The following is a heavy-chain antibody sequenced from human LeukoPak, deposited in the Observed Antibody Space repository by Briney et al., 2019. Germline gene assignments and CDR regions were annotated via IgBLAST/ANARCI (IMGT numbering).Heavy chain of an antibody. J-gene: IGHJ4*02. CDR2: INWNGGST. V-gene: IGHV3-20*04. Sequence: GGSLRLSCAASGFTFDDYGMSWVRQAPGKGLEWVSGINWNGGSTGYADSVKGRFTISRDNAKNSLYLQMNSLRAEDTALYYCARAGRGYSYGNIDYWGQGTLVTVSS. D-gene: IGHD5-18*01. CDR1: GFTFDDYG. CDR3: ARAGRGYSYGNIDY.